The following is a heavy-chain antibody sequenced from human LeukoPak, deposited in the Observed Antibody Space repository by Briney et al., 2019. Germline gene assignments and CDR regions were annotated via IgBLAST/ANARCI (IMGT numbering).Heavy chain of an antibody. CDR3: ASVYCSGGSCYSRYFDY. Sequence: SETLSLTCAVYGGSFSGYYWSWIRQPPGKGLEWIGEINHSGSTNYNPSLKSRVTISVDTPKNQFSLKLSSVTAADTAVYYCASVYCSGGSCYSRYFDYWGQGTLVTVSS. CDR2: INHSGST. D-gene: IGHD2-15*01. V-gene: IGHV4-34*01. CDR1: GGSFSGYY. J-gene: IGHJ4*02.